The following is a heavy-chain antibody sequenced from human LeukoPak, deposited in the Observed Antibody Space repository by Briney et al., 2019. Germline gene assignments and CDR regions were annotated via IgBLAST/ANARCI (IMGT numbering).Heavy chain of an antibody. CDR3: ARDPSFDSVVDAFDI. CDR1: GLTFSSYS. CDR2: ISSSSSYI. Sequence: GGSLRLSCAASGLTFSSYSMNWVRQAPGKGLEWVSSISSSSSYIYYADSVKGRFTISRDNAKNSLYLQMNSLRAEDTAVYYCARDPSFDSVVDAFDIWGQGTMVTVSS. V-gene: IGHV3-21*01. D-gene: IGHD4-23*01. J-gene: IGHJ3*02.